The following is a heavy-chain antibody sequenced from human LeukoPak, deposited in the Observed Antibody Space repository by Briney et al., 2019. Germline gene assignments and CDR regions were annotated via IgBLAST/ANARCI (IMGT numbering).Heavy chain of an antibody. V-gene: IGHV4-39*07. CDR3: AIKIMVRGVTSDY. J-gene: IGHJ4*02. CDR1: GDSISSSSYY. CDR2: IYYSGST. Sequence: SETLSLTCTVSGDSISSSSYYWDWIRQPPGKGLEWIGSIYYSGSTYYNPSLKSRVTISVDTSKNQFSLKLNSVTAADTAVYYCAIKIMVRGVTSDYWGQGTLVTVSS. D-gene: IGHD3-10*01.